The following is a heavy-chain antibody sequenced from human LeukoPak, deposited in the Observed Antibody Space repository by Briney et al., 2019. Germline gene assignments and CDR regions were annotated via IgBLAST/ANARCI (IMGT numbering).Heavy chain of an antibody. CDR1: GFTFSSYS. Sequence: PGGSLRLSCAASGFTFSSYSMNWVRQAPGKGLEWVSSISSSSSYIYYADSVKGRFTISRDNAKNSLYLQMNSLRAEDTAVYYCAGVGSLAYCGGERYSGWSEWFDPWGQGTLVTVSS. D-gene: IGHD2-21*01. CDR2: ISSSSSYI. CDR3: AGVGSLAYCGGERYSGWSEWFDP. J-gene: IGHJ5*02. V-gene: IGHV3-21*01.